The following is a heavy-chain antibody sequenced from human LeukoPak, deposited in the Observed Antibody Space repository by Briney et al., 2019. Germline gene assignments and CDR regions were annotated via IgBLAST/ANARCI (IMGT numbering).Heavy chain of an antibody. CDR2: INHSGST. Sequence: SETLSLTCAVYGGSFSGYYWSWIRQPPGKGLEWIGEINHSGSTNYNPSLKSRVTISVDTSKNQFSLKLSSVTAADTAVYYCARGQTIFSCSGGSCYHPSDYWGQGTLVTVSS. D-gene: IGHD2-15*01. J-gene: IGHJ4*02. CDR1: GGSFSGYY. CDR3: ARGQTIFSCSGGSCYHPSDY. V-gene: IGHV4-34*01.